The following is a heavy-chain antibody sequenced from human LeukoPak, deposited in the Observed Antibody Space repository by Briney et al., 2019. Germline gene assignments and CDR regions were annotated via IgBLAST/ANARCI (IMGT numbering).Heavy chain of an antibody. D-gene: IGHD3-22*01. CDR3: ARTYYYDSSGSWFDP. J-gene: IGHJ5*02. CDR1: GYTFTGYY. V-gene: IGHV1-2*02. Sequence: ASVKVSCKASGYTFTGYYMHWVRQAPGQGLEWMGWTNPNSGNTGYAQKFQGRVTMTTDTSTSTAYMELRSLRSDDTAVYYCARTYYYDSSGSWFDPWGQGTLVTVSS. CDR2: TNPNSGNT.